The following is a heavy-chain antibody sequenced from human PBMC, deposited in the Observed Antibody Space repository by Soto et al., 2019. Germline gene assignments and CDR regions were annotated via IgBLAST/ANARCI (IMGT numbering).Heavy chain of an antibody. CDR1: GLTFSAFS. CDR2: VSGNSFTI. CDR3: ATGLGNPSYFAY. J-gene: IGHJ4*02. V-gene: IGHV3-23*01. D-gene: IGHD3-16*01. Sequence: EVQMLASGGGVVQPGGSLRLSCAVSGLTFSAFSMSWVRQAPGKGLEWVSIVSGNSFTIEYADSVKGRFTISRDNSKNILYLQMNNLRAEDTAVYNCATGLGNPSYFAYWGQGTKVTVSS.